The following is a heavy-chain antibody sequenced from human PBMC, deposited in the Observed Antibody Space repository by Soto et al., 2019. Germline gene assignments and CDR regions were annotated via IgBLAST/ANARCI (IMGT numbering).Heavy chain of an antibody. V-gene: IGHV3-33*01. CDR3: ARDGTPPPAYISSWYSYYYYYGMDV. CDR1: GFTFSSYG. J-gene: IGHJ6*02. CDR2: IWYDGSNK. Sequence: QVQLVESGGGVVQPGRSLRLSCAASGFTFSSYGMHWVRQAPGKGLEWVAVIWYDGSNKYYADSVKGRFTISRDNSKNTLYLQMNSLRAEDTAVYYCARDGTPPPAYISSWYSYYYYYGMDVWGQGTTVTVSS. D-gene: IGHD6-13*01.